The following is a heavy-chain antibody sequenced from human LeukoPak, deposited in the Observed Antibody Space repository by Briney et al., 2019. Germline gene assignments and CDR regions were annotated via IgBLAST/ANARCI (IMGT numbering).Heavy chain of an antibody. J-gene: IGHJ4*02. CDR1: GLTFGRYT. D-gene: IGHD4-23*01. V-gene: IGHV3-48*02. CDR2: IITSSSSI. CDR3: ARDNSGGKSGMDY. Sequence: SGGSLRLSCAASGLTFGRYTTNSARQAPGKGLECVSYIITSSSSIYYADSVKGRFIISRDNARNSLYLQMNSLRDEDTAVYYCARDNSGGKSGMDYWGQGTLVAVSS.